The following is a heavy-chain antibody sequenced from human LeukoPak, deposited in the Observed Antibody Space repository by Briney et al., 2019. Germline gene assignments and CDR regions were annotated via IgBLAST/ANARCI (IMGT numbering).Heavy chain of an antibody. V-gene: IGHV4-59*01. CDR3: ARDGDSSGYWNYYYYYYMDV. D-gene: IGHD3-22*01. CDR2: IYYSGST. Sequence: SETLSLTCTVSGGSISNYYWSWIRQPPGKGLEGIGYIYYSGSTNYNPSLKSRVTISVDTSKNQFSLKLSSVTAADTAVYYCARDGDSSGYWNYYYYYYMDVWGKGTTVTISS. J-gene: IGHJ6*03. CDR1: GGSISNYY.